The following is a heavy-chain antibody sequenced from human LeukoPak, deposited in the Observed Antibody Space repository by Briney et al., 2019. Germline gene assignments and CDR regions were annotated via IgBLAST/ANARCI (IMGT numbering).Heavy chain of an antibody. V-gene: IGHV1-46*01. D-gene: IGHD5-18*01. CDR2: INPSGGST. J-gene: IGHJ4*02. Sequence: ASVKVSYKASGYTFTSYYMHWVRQAPGQGLEWMGIINPSGGSTSYAQKFQGRVTMTRDTSTSTVYMELSSLRSEDTAVYCCARWGNTAMVIVWGQGTLVTVSS. CDR3: ARWGNTAMVIV. CDR1: GYTFTSYY.